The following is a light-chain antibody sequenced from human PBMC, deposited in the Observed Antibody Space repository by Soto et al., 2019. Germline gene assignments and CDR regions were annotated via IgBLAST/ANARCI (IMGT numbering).Light chain of an antibody. CDR3: QQHINWPLT. J-gene: IGKJ4*01. CDR1: QSVSNY. V-gene: IGKV3-11*01. CDR2: GAF. Sequence: EIVLTQSPATLSLSPGERATLSCRASQSVSNYLAWYQQKPGQAPRLLIYGAFTRATGIPARFSGSGSGTEFTLTISSLEPEDFALYYCQQHINWPLTFGGGTKVDIK.